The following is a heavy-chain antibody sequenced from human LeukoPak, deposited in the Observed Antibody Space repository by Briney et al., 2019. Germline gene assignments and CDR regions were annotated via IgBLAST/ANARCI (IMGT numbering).Heavy chain of an antibody. J-gene: IGHJ4*02. V-gene: IGHV3-49*04. CDR2: IRSKAYGGTT. D-gene: IGHD6-13*01. Sequence: PGGTLRLSCTASGFTFGDYAMSWVRQAPGKGLEWVGFIRSKAYGGTTEYAASVKGRFTISRDDSKSIAYLQMNSLKTEDTAVYYCTREPSPYSSSWYFYWGQGTLVTVSS. CDR1: GFTFGDYA. CDR3: TREPSPYSSSWYFY.